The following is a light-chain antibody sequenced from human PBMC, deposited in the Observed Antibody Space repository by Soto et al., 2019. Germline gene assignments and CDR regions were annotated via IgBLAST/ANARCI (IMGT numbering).Light chain of an antibody. CDR2: GAS. Sequence: DIQMTQSPSTLSASVGDRVTITCRASQSISSWLAWYQQKPGKAPKLLIYGASSLQSGVPSRFSGSGSGTDFTLTISSLEPEDFAVYYCQQRSNWITFGQGTRLEIK. CDR1: QSISSW. CDR3: QQRSNWIT. V-gene: IGKV1-5*01. J-gene: IGKJ5*01.